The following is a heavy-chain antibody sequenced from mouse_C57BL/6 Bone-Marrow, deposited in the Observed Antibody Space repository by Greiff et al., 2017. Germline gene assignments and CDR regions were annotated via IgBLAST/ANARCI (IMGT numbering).Heavy chain of an antibody. CDR3: ARRPLYYDYDDGAWFAY. CDR2: IYPRSGNT. CDR1: GYTFTSYG. D-gene: IGHD2-4*01. J-gene: IGHJ3*01. Sequence: VQLQQSGAELARPGASVKLSCKASGYTFTSYGISWVKQRTGQGLEWIGEIYPRSGNTYYNEKFKGKATLTADKSSSTAYMELRSLTSEDSAVYFCARRPLYYDYDDGAWFAYWGQGTLVTVSA. V-gene: IGHV1-81*01.